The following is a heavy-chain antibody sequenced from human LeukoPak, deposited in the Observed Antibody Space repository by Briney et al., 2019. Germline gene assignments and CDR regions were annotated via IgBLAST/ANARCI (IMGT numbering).Heavy chain of an antibody. J-gene: IGHJ4*02. Sequence: GGSLRLSCAASGFTFRNCDMTWVRQAPGKGLEWVSSISSSSSYIYYADSVKGRFTISRDNAKNSLYLQMNSLRAEDTAVYYCARDMVRGVMPHWGQGTLVTVSS. D-gene: IGHD3-10*01. CDR1: GFTFRNCD. CDR2: ISSSSSYI. V-gene: IGHV3-21*01. CDR3: ARDMVRGVMPH.